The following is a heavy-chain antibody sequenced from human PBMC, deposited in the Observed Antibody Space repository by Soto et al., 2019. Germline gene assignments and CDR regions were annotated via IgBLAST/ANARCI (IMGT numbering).Heavy chain of an antibody. J-gene: IGHJ4*02. CDR1: GYTLTELP. CDR3: ATLFNPVVTSADFDY. V-gene: IGHV1-24*01. D-gene: IGHD2-15*01. Sequence: ASVKVSCKVSGYTLTELPMHWVRQAPGKGLEWMGGFDPEDGETIYAQKFQGRVTMTEDTSTDTAYMELSSLRSEDTAVYYCATLFNPVVTSADFDYWGQGTLVTVSS. CDR2: FDPEDGET.